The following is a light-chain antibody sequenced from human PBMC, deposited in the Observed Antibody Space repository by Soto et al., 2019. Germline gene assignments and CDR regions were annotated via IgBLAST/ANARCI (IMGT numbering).Light chain of an antibody. CDR2: GAS. V-gene: IGKV3-20*01. J-gene: IGKJ4*01. Sequence: EIVLTQSPGTVSLSPGERATLSCRASQSVSSNYLAWYQQKPGQAPRLLIYGASSRVTDIPDRFSGSGSGTDFTLTISRLGPEDFAVYYCQQYGSSPLTFGGGTKVEIE. CDR1: QSVSSNY. CDR3: QQYGSSPLT.